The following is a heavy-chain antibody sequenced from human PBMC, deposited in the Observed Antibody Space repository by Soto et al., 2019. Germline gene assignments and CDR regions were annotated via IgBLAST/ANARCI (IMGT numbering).Heavy chain of an antibody. J-gene: IGHJ4*02. CDR1: GFTFSSYS. CDR3: ARNLYCSCGSCPWGY. V-gene: IGHV3-48*01. D-gene: IGHD2-15*01. Sequence: EVQLVESGGGLVQPGGSLRLSCAASGFTFSSYSMNWVRQTPGKGLEWVSYISSGGVTIYYADSVKGRFTVSRDNAKDSLYLQMNSLRAEDTAVYYCARNLYCSCGSCPWGYWGQGTLVTVSS. CDR2: ISSGGVTI.